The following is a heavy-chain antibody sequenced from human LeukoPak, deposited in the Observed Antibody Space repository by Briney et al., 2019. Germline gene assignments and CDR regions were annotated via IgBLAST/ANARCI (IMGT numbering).Heavy chain of an antibody. D-gene: IGHD3-10*01. V-gene: IGHV4-4*02. CDR1: GGSISSGHG. Sequence: SETLSLTCTVSGGSISSGHGWSWVRQPPGKGLEWIGNIFHLPSTSYNPSLKSRVTISVDNSKNQFSLKLYSVTAADTAVYYCARGTPHYYGSGSYYLGSWFDPWGQGTLVTVPS. CDR3: ARGTPHYYGSGSYYLGSWFDP. J-gene: IGHJ5*02. CDR2: IFHLPST.